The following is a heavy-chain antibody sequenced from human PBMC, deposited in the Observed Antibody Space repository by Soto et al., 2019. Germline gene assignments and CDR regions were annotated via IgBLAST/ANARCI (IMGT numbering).Heavy chain of an antibody. Sequence: QVHLVQSGAEVKKPGASVKVSCKGSGYTFTTYGITWVRQAPGQGLEWMGWISAHNGNTNYAQKLQGRVTVTRDTSTNAAYMELMSLRSDDMAVYYCARGGYGDYWGQGALVTVSS. CDR2: ISAHNGNT. CDR1: GYTFTTYG. D-gene: IGHD1-1*01. J-gene: IGHJ4*02. CDR3: ARGGYGDY. V-gene: IGHV1-18*03.